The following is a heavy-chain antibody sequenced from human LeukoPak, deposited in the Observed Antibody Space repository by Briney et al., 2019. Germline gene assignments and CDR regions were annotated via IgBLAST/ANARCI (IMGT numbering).Heavy chain of an antibody. CDR2: IYYSGNI. CDR1: GGSISSYY. CDR3: ARHAESGYDQFDH. V-gene: IGHV4-59*08. J-gene: IGHJ4*02. D-gene: IGHD5-12*01. Sequence: RSSETLSLTCSVSGGSISSYYWSWIRQPPGKGLDWIGYIYYSGNINYKSPLKSRVTISGDTSKNQFSLKLSSVTAADTAVYYCARHAESGYDQFDHWGQGTLVTVSS.